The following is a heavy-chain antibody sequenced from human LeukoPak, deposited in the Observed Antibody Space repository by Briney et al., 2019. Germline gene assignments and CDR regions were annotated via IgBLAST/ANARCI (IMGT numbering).Heavy chain of an antibody. Sequence: ASVKVSCKASGYTFTGYYMHWVRQAPGQGLEWMGWINPNSGGTNYSQKFQGRVTITRDTSASTAYMELSSLRSEDTAVYYCGRLGNYGDYGWYFDLWGRGTLVTVSS. V-gene: IGHV1-2*02. J-gene: IGHJ2*01. CDR1: GYTFTGYY. D-gene: IGHD4-17*01. CDR3: GRLGNYGDYGWYFDL. CDR2: INPNSGGT.